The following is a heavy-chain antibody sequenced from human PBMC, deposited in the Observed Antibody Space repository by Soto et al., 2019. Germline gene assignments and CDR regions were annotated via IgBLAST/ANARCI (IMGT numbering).Heavy chain of an antibody. J-gene: IGHJ2*01. CDR2: INPSGGST. V-gene: IGHV1-46*01. D-gene: IGHD4-17*01. Sequence: ASVKVSCKASGYTFTSYYMHWVRQAPGQGLEWMGIINPSGGSTSYAQKFQGRVTMTRDTSTSTVYMELSSLRSEDTAVYYCAAQVTTVTPSDWYFDLWGRGTLVTVSS. CDR1: GYTFTSYY. CDR3: AAQVTTVTPSDWYFDL.